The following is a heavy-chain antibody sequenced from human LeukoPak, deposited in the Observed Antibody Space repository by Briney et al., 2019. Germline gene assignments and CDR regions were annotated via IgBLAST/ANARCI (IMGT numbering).Heavy chain of an antibody. V-gene: IGHV3-49*04. Sequence: GGSLRLSCTASGFTFGDYAMSWVRQAPGKGLEWVGFIRSKAYGGTTEYAASVKGRFTISRDDSKSIAYLQMNGLKTEDTAVYYCARDMSSSPRVDAFDIWGQGTMVTVSS. CDR2: IRSKAYGGTT. CDR1: GFTFGDYA. D-gene: IGHD6-13*01. J-gene: IGHJ3*02. CDR3: ARDMSSSPRVDAFDI.